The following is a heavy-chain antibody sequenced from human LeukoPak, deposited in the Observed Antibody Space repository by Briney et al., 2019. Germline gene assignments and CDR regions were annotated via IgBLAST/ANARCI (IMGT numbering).Heavy chain of an antibody. D-gene: IGHD6-19*01. CDR3: ARDSTWLLDY. CDR2: IKEDGSVK. Sequence: GGSLRLSCTASGFIFSSHWMAWVRQSPGKGLEWVANIKEDGSVKYYVDSVKGRFTISRDNTKNALYLQMNSLRADDTAVYFCARDSTWLLDYWGQGTLITVSS. CDR1: GFIFSSHW. J-gene: IGHJ4*02. V-gene: IGHV3-7*03.